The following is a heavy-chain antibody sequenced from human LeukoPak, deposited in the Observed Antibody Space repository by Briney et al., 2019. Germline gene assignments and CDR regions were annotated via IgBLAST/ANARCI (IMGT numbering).Heavy chain of an antibody. CDR3: ARRAPYYYMDV. J-gene: IGHJ6*03. CDR2: INHSGST. V-gene: IGHV4-34*01. CDR1: GGSFSGYY. Sequence: PSETLSLTCAVYGGSFSGYYWSWIRQPPGKGLEWIGEINHSGSTNYNPSLKSRVTISVDTSKNQFSLKLSSVTAAATAVYYCARRAPYYYMDVWGKGTTVTISS.